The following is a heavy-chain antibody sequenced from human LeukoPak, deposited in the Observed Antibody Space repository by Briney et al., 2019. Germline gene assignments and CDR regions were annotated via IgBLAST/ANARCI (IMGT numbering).Heavy chain of an antibody. V-gene: IGHV3-21*01. CDR2: ISSSSSYI. J-gene: IGHJ4*02. CDR1: GFTFSSYS. CDR3: ARGQPTGYCSSTSCYYEDY. D-gene: IGHD2-2*01. Sequence: GGSLRLSCAASGFTFSSYSMNWVRQAPGKGLEWVSSISSSSSYIYYADSVKGRFTISRDNAKNSLYLQMNSLRAEDTAVYYCARGQPTGYCSSTSCYYEDYWGQGTLVTVSS.